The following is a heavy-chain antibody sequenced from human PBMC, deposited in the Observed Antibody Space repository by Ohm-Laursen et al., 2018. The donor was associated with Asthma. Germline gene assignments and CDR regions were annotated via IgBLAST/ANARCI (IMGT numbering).Heavy chain of an antibody. CDR1: GYTYSTYY. CDR3: ARHNFALDV. Sequence: ESLRISCKGSGYTYSTYYIGWVHQMPGKGLEWMGIIHPSGFDTRYGPSFQGQVTLSVDESINTAYLQWNSLKASDTAIYYCARHNFALDVWGQGTTVTVSS. D-gene: IGHD1-1*01. V-gene: IGHV5-51*07. CDR2: IHPSGFDT. J-gene: IGHJ6*02.